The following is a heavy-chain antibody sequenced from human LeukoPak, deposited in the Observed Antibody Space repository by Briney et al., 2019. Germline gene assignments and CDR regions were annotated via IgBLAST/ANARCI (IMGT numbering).Heavy chain of an antibody. D-gene: IGHD6-13*01. CDR1: GYTFTSYG. V-gene: IGHV1-18*01. Sequence: ASVKVSCKASGYTFTSYGISWVRQAPGQGLEWMGWISAYNGNTNYAQKLQGRVTMTIDTSTSTAYMELRSLRSDDTAVYYCARLGIAAAAHYFDYWGQGTLVTVSS. CDR2: ISAYNGNT. J-gene: IGHJ4*02. CDR3: ARLGIAAAAHYFDY.